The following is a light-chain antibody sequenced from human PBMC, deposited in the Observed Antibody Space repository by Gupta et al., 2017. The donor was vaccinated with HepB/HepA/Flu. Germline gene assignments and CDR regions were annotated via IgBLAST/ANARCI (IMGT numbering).Light chain of an antibody. CDR2: DVS. V-gene: IGKV1-9*01. CDR3: HQRNTYPLN. Sequence: IRLTQSPSFLSASVGDRVTITCRASQNLRTFLAWYQQKPGTAPKLLIYDVSILQSGVPSRFSGGGSGTEFTLTISSLQPEDSATYYCHQRNTYPLNFGGGTKVEIK. CDR1: QNLRTF. J-gene: IGKJ4*01.